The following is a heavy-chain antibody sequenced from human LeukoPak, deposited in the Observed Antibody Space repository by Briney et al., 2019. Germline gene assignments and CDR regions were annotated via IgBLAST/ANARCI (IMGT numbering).Heavy chain of an antibody. CDR1: GFSFSSYG. J-gene: IGHJ4*02. D-gene: IGHD1-26*01. CDR3: AKGVGSTGSYFDY. CDR2: ISYDGKNI. V-gene: IGHV3-33*06. Sequence: GGSLRLSCAASGFSFSSYGLHWVRQAPGKGLEWVSAISYDGKNIHYADSVKGRFTISRDNSRNTVYLQMNSLRVEDTAVYYCAKGVGSTGSYFDYWGQGTLVTVSS.